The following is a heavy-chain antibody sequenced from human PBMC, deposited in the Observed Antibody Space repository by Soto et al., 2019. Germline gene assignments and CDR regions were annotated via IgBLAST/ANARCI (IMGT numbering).Heavy chain of an antibody. J-gene: IGHJ2*01. CDR3: ARLIGYCSGGSCPYWYFDL. V-gene: IGHV1-69*02. Sequence: QVQLVQSGAEVKKPGSSVKVSCQASGGTFSSYTISWVRQAPVQGLEWMGRLIPILGIANYAQKFQGRVTITADKSTSTAYMELSRLRSEDTAVYYCARLIGYCSGGSCPYWYFDLWGRGTLVTVSS. CDR2: LIPILGIA. CDR1: GGTFSSYT. D-gene: IGHD2-15*01.